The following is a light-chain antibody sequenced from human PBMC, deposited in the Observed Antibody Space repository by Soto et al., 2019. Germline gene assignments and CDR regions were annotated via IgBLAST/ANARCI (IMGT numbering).Light chain of an antibody. V-gene: IGKV3-20*01. J-gene: IGKJ5*01. CDR2: GAS. Sequence: EIVLTQSPGTLSLSPGDTATLSCRASQSLSSSYLAWYQQRPGQAPRLLIYGASSRATGIPDRFRGSGSGTDVPLTISRLDPEDFAVYYCQQYGGSMTFGQGTRLEIE. CDR1: QSLSSSY. CDR3: QQYGGSMT.